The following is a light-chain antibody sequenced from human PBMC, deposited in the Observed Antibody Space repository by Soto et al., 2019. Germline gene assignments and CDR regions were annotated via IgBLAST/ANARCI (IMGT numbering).Light chain of an antibody. CDR2: DAS. CDR1: QSVGSY. V-gene: IGKV3-11*01. J-gene: IGKJ2*01. CDR3: QQRSNWLYT. Sequence: DIVLTQSPATLSLSPGERATLSCRASQSVGSYLVWYQHKPGQAPRLLFYDASNRATGIPARFSGSGSGTDFTLTISSLEPEDFAVYYCQQRSNWLYTFGPGTKLEIK.